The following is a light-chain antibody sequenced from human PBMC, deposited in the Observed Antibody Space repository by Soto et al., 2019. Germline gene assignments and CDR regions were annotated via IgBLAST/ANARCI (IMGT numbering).Light chain of an antibody. CDR1: QSITSW. J-gene: IGKJ3*01. Sequence: DIQMTQSPSTLSASVGDRVTVTCRASQSITSWLAWYKQKPGKAPKLLIYDASSLATEVPSRFSGRGSGTEFTLTISGLQPDDFATYCCQQYNSYPFTFGPGTTVDI. V-gene: IGKV1-5*01. CDR2: DAS. CDR3: QQYNSYPFT.